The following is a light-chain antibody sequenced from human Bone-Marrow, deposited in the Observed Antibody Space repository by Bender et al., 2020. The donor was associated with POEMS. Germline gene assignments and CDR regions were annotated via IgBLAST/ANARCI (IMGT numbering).Light chain of an antibody. CDR1: SSDIGGFNY. J-gene: IGLJ2*01. V-gene: IGLV2-14*01. CDR3: SSYTSSSTLI. Sequence: QSVLTQPPSVSGAPGQRVTISCTGTSSDIGGFNYVSWYQQHPGKVPKVLIYDVSNRPSGVSDRFSASKSGNTASLTISGLQADDEADYYCSSYTSSSTLIFGGGTKVTVL. CDR2: DVS.